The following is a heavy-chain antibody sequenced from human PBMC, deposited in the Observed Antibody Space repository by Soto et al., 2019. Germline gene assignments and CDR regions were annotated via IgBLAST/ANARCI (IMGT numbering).Heavy chain of an antibody. V-gene: IGHV4-59*01. CDR3: ARYRREAVAGYTLDN. Sequence: SEILSLTCTVSGGSISSNYWTWIRQPPGKGLEWIGYVYNSGSTNYNPSLKSRVTISEDTSKSQFSLKVNSMTAADTAVYYCARYRREAVAGYTLDNWGQGILVTVSS. CDR2: VYNSGST. CDR1: GGSISSNY. D-gene: IGHD6-13*01. J-gene: IGHJ4*02.